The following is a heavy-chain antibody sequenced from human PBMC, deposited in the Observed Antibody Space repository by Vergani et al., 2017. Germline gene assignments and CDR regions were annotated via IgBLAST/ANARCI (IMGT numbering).Heavy chain of an antibody. CDR1: GGSFSGYY. CDR3: ARRVAARFYYGMDV. V-gene: IGHV4-34*01. J-gene: IGHJ6*02. D-gene: IGHD2-15*01. CDR2: INHSGST. Sequence: QVQLQQWGAGLLKPSETLSLTCAVYGGSFSGYYWSWIRQPPGKGLERIGEINHSGSTNYNPSLKSRVTISVDTSKNQFSLKLSSVTAADTAVYYCARRVAARFYYGMDVWGQGTTVTVSS.